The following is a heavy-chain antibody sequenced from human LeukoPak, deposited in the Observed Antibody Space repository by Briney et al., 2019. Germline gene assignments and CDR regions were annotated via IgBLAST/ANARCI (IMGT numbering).Heavy chain of an antibody. CDR3: ARDIQLWYKDYYYYYGMDV. J-gene: IGHJ6*02. Sequence: ASVKVSCKASGYTFTGYYMHWVRQAPGQGLEWMGCINPNSGGTNYAQKFQGRVTMTRDTSISTAYMELSRLRSDETAVYYCARDIQLWYKDYYYYYGMDVWGQGTTVTVSS. D-gene: IGHD5-18*01. CDR2: INPNSGGT. CDR1: GYTFTGYY. V-gene: IGHV1-2*02.